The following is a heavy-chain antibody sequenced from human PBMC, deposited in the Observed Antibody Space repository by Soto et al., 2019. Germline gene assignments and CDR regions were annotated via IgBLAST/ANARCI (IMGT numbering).Heavy chain of an antibody. D-gene: IGHD6-19*01. CDR2: IYYSGST. CDR1: GGSISSSSYY. CDR3: ARLTDTEVDGTGRWFDP. Sequence: SETLSLTCTVSGGSISSSSYYWGWIRQPPGKGLEWIGSIYYSGSTYYNPSLKSRVTISVDTSKNQFSLKLSSVTAADTAVYYCARLTDTEVDGTGRWFDPWGQGTLVTVSS. V-gene: IGHV4-39*01. J-gene: IGHJ5*02.